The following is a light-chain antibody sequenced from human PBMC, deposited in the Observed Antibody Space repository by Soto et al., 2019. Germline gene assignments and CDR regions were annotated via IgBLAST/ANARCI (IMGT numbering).Light chain of an antibody. CDR2: ATS. Sequence: VTITCRASQNIDYYLNWYQHKPGKAPKLLIYATSTLQSGVPSRFSGSGSGTEFTLTISSLQPEDFATYFCQESYTGPAVSFGGGTKVDIK. J-gene: IGKJ4*01. CDR1: QNIDYY. V-gene: IGKV1-39*01. CDR3: QESYTGPAVS.